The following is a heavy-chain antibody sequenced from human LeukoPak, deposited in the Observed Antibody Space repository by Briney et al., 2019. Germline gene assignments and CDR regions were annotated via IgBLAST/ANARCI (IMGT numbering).Heavy chain of an antibody. CDR3: ARGPHYHDSRGYSPYYYYCMDV. CDR2: IYYSGST. V-gene: IGHV4-59*11. D-gene: IGHD3-22*01. CDR1: SGSISSHY. J-gene: IGHJ6*03. Sequence: SETLSLTCTVSSGSISSHYWSWIRQPPGKGLEWIRYIYYSGSTDYNPSLKSRVTISVDTSKNQFSLKLSSVTAADTAVYYCARGPHYHDSRGYSPYYYYCMDVWGKGTTVTVSS.